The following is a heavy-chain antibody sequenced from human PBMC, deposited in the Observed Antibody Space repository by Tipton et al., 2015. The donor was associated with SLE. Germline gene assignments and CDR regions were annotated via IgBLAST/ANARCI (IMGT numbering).Heavy chain of an antibody. CDR3: ARGDYYSGSYHDAFDI. Sequence: GSLRLSCAASGFTFSSYWMSWVRQAPGKGLEWVANIKPEGSETYYVDSVKGRFTISRDNAKNSLSLQMNSLRAEDTAVYYCARGDYYSGSYHDAFDIWGQGTVVTVSS. D-gene: IGHD3-10*01. CDR2: IKPEGSET. V-gene: IGHV3-7*01. CDR1: GFTFSSYW. J-gene: IGHJ3*02.